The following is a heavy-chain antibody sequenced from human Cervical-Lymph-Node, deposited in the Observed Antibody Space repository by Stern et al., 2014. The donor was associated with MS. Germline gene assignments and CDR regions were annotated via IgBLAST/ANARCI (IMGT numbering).Heavy chain of an antibody. V-gene: IGHV3-64*01. CDR2: ISSNGGST. D-gene: IGHD2-21*02. J-gene: IGHJ2*01. CDR3: ARGVTYCGGDCYGWYFDL. CDR1: GFTFSSYA. Sequence: EVQLVESGGGLVQPGGSLRLSCAASGFTFSSYAMHWVRQAPGKGLEYVSVISSNGGSTYYANSVKCRFTISRDNSKNTLYLHMGSLRVEDMAVYYCARGVTYCGGDCYGWYFDLWGRGTLVTVSS.